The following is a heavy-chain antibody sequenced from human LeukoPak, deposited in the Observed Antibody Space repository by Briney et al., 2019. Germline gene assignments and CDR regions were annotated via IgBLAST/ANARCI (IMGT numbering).Heavy chain of an antibody. V-gene: IGHV1-24*01. J-gene: IGHJ4*02. Sequence: ASVKVSCKVSGYTLTELSMHWVRQAPGKGLEWMGSFDPEDGETTYAQKFQGRVTMTEDTSTDTAYMELSSLRSEDTAIYYCATDLTCSSTSCYVDYWGQGTLVTVSS. CDR3: ATDLTCSSTSCYVDY. CDR1: GYTLTELS. D-gene: IGHD2-2*01. CDR2: FDPEDGET.